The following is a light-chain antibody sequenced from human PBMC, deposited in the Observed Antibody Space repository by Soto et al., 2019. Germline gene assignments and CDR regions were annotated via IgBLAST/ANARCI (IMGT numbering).Light chain of an antibody. CDR3: GTWDSILSIFV. V-gene: IGLV1-51*02. CDR2: END. J-gene: IGLJ1*01. Sequence: QSVLTQPPSVSAAPGQKVTMSCSGGSSNIGRNYVSWHQQVPGTAPKLLIYENDKRPSGVPDRFSGSKSGTSATLGITGLQTGDDADYYCGTWDSILSIFVFGTGTKLTVL. CDR1: SSNIGRNY.